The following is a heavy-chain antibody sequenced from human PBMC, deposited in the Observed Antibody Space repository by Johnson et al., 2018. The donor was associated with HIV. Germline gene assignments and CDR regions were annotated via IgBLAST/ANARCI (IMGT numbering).Heavy chain of an antibody. D-gene: IGHD1-26*01. Sequence: VQLVESGGGLVQPGGSLRLSCAASGFTVSSNYMSWVRQAPGKGLEWVSVIYSGGSTYYADSVKGRFTISRDNSKNTLYLQMNSLRVEDTALYYCARGRPWGWELRRDAFDIWGQGTMVTVSS. V-gene: IGHV3-53*01. CDR2: IYSGGST. J-gene: IGHJ3*02. CDR1: GFTVSSNY. CDR3: ARGRPWGWELRRDAFDI.